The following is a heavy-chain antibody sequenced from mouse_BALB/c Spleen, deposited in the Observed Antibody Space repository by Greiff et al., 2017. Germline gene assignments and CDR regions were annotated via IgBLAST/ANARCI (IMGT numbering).Heavy chain of an antibody. V-gene: IGHV5-4*02. Sequence: EVKLMESGGGLVKPGGSLKLSCAASGFTFSDYYMYWVRQTPEKRLEWVATISDGGSYTYYPDSVKGRFTISRDNAKNNLYLQMSSLKSEDTAMYYCARGYYGHYYAMDYWGQGTSVTVSS. CDR2: ISDGGSYT. J-gene: IGHJ4*01. CDR3: ARGYYGHYYAMDY. CDR1: GFTFSDYY. D-gene: IGHD1-2*01.